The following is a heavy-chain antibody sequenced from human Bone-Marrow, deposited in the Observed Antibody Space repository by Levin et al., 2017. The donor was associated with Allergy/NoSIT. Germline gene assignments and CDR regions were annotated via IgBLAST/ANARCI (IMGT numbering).Heavy chain of an antibody. J-gene: IGHJ6*02. CDR3: AKDVSSCCETYYYDGMDV. D-gene: IGHD2-2*01. CDR2: ISYDGSNK. Sequence: GESLKISCAASGFTFSSYGMHWVRQAPGNGLEWVAVISYDGSNKYYADSVKGRFTISRDNSKNTLYLQMNSLRAEDTAVYYCAKDVSSCCETYYYDGMDVWGQGTTVTVSS. V-gene: IGHV3-30*18. CDR1: GFTFSSYG.